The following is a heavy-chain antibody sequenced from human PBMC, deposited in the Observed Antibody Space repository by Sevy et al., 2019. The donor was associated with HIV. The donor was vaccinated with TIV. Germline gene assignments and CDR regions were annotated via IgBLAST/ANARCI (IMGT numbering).Heavy chain of an antibody. Sequence: GGSLRLSCAASGFTFSSYGMHWVRQAPGKGLEWVAVIWYDGSNKYYPDSVKGRFTISRDNSKNTLYLQMNSLRAEDTAVYYCARGDIAVAALDYWGQGTLVTVSS. D-gene: IGHD6-19*01. CDR3: ARGDIAVAALDY. V-gene: IGHV3-33*01. CDR1: GFTFSSYG. J-gene: IGHJ4*02. CDR2: IWYDGSNK.